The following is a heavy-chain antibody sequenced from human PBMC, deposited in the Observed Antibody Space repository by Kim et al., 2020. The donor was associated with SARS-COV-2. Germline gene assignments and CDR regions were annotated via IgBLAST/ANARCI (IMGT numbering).Heavy chain of an antibody. CDR2: INTGSGNT. Sequence: ASVKVSCKASGYTFTNYAIHWMRQAPGQRLEWMGWINTGSGNTNYSQMFQDRVTITRDTSASTAYMELSNLSSEDTAVYYCARDHRSCSSTTCYGEAIDYWGQGTLVTFSS. V-gene: IGHV1-3*04. CDR3: ARDHRSCSSTTCYGEAIDY. CDR1: GYTFTNYA. D-gene: IGHD2-2*01. J-gene: IGHJ4*02.